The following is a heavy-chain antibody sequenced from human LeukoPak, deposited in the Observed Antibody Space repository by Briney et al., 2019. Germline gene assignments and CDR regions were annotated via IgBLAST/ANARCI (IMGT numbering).Heavy chain of an antibody. Sequence: GASVKVSCKASRGTFSSPTVTWVRQAPGQGLRWMGGIIPTFGTPNYAQEFQGRLPIATDESTNTAYMELTALTSEDTAVYFCGAAFKPGSCLYYFEYWGQGTLVTVSS. CDR3: GAAFKPGSCLYYFEY. J-gene: IGHJ4*02. CDR2: IIPTFGTP. D-gene: IGHD2-15*01. CDR1: RGTFSSPT. V-gene: IGHV1-69*05.